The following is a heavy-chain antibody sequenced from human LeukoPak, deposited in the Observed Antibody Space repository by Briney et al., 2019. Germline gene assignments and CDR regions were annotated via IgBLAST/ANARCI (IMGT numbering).Heavy chain of an antibody. Sequence: PGGSLRLSCAASGFTFSSYWMHWVRQAPGKGLVWVSAISGSGGSTYYADSVKGRFTISRDNSKNTLYLQMDSLRAEDTAVYYCAKDFSSGYYYFDYWGQGTLVTVSS. CDR1: GFTFSSYW. J-gene: IGHJ4*02. V-gene: IGHV3-23*01. CDR3: AKDFSSGYYYFDY. D-gene: IGHD3-22*01. CDR2: ISGSGGST.